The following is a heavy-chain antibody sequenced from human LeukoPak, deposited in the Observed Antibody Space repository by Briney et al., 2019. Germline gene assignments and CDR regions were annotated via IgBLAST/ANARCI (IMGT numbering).Heavy chain of an antibody. CDR3: ARDLNWRIAAAGDALDI. CDR2: ISTSSSYI. J-gene: IGHJ3*02. Sequence: GGSLRLSCAASGFTFSSYSMNWVRQAPGKGLEWVSSISTSSSYIYYADSVKGRFTISRDNAKNSLYLQMNSLRAEDTAVYYCARDLNWRIAAAGDALDIWGQGTMVTVSS. V-gene: IGHV3-21*01. D-gene: IGHD6-13*01. CDR1: GFTFSSYS.